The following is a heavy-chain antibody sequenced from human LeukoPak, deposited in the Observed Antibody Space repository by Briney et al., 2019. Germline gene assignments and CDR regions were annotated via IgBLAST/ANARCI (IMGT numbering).Heavy chain of an antibody. J-gene: IGHJ4*02. D-gene: IGHD1-26*01. V-gene: IGHV1-18*01. CDR3: ARPQTEWEPTY. CDR1: GYTFTSYG. Sequence: ASVKVSCKASGYTFTSYGITWVRQAPGQGLEWMGWISTYNGNRNYAQKFQGRVTMTTDTSTSTAYMELRSLRSDDTAVYYCARPQTEWEPTYWAQGTRVTVSS. CDR2: ISTYNGNR.